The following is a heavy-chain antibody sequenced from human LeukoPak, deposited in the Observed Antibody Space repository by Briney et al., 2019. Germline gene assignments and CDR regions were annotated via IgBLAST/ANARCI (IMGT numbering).Heavy chain of an antibody. CDR3: ARGGLVRSPRGYFDF. V-gene: IGHV6-1*01. J-gene: IGHJ4*02. Sequence: SQTLSLPCASSGDSVSSNTGGWNWIRQSPSRGLEWLGRTYYRSKSYYDYAVSVKSRISINPDTSKNQFSLQLNSVTPDDTAVYYCARGGLVRSPRGYFDFWGQGTLVTVSS. CDR2: TYYRSKSYY. D-gene: IGHD1-26*01. CDR1: GDSVSSNTGG.